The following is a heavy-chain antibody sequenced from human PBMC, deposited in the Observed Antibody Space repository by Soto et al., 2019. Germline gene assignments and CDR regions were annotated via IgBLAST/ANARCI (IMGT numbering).Heavy chain of an antibody. V-gene: IGHV4-39*01. J-gene: IGHJ4*02. D-gene: IGHD6-19*01. Sequence: QLQLQESGPGLVKPSETLSHTCTVSGASMSSSNDYWGWVRQTPGKGLEWIGSFYSGGSTYYNPSLKSRVTIPVDTSKTQFYLRMTSVTAADTAVYYCSRRDSVAGLYFGYWGQGSLVTVSS. CDR3: SRRDSVAGLYFGY. CDR2: FYSGGST. CDR1: GASMSSSNDY.